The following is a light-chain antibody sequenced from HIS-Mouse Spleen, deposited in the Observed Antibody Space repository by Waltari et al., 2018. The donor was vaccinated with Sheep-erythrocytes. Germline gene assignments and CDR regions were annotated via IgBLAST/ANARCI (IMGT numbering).Light chain of an antibody. V-gene: IGKV1-39*01. CDR3: QQSYSNPQFT. Sequence: DIQMIQSPSSLSASVGDRVTITCRASQSISSYLNWYQQKPGKAPQLLIYAASSLQSGVPSRFSGSGSGTDFTLTISSLQPEDFATYYCQQSYSNPQFTFGPGTKVDIK. CDR2: AAS. CDR1: QSISSY. J-gene: IGKJ3*01.